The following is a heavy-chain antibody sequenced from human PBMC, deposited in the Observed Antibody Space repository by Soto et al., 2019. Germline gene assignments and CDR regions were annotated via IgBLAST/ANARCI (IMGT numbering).Heavy chain of an antibody. J-gene: IGHJ4*02. V-gene: IGHV1-3*01. CDR1: GYTFTSYA. D-gene: IGHD2-21*02. Sequence: ASVKVSCTASGYTFTSYAMHWVRQAPGQRLEWMGWINAGNGNTKYSQKFQGRVTITRDTSASTAYMELSSLRSEDTAVYYCARSIVVVTALDYWGQGTLVTVS. CDR2: INAGNGNT. CDR3: ARSIVVVTALDY.